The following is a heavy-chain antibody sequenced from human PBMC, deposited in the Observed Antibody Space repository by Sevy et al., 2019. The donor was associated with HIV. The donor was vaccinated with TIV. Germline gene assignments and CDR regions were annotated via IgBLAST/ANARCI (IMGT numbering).Heavy chain of an antibody. D-gene: IGHD3-3*01. CDR3: VKDSIFYDSSSGYRPFYYYGMDV. J-gene: IGHJ6*02. CDR1: GFTFSGSA. CDR2: ISSSGSSA. V-gene: IGHV3-64D*09. Sequence: GGSLRLSCSASGFTFSGSALQWVRQAPGKGLEYVSVISSSGSSAYYAESVRGRFTISRDNSKNTLYLQMRSLRAEDTAVYYCVKDSIFYDSSSGYRPFYYYGMDVWGQGTSLTVSS.